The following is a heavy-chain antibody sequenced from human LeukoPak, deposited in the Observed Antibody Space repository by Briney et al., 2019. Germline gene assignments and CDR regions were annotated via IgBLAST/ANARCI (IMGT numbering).Heavy chain of an antibody. V-gene: IGHV4-34*01. CDR1: GGSFSGYY. D-gene: IGHD6-13*01. CDR2: INHSGST. J-gene: IGHJ4*02. CDR3: ARGAAAGIALYYFDY. Sequence: PSETLSLTCAVYGGSFSGYYWSWIRQPPGKGLEWIGEINHSGSTNYNPSLKSRVTISVDTSKNQFSLKLSSVTAADTAVYYCARGAAAGIALYYFDYWGQGTLVTVSS.